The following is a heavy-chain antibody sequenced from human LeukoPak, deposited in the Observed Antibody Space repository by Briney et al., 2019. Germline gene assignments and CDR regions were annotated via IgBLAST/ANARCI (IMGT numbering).Heavy chain of an antibody. D-gene: IGHD2-2*02. J-gene: IGHJ4*02. Sequence: ASVKVSCKGSGGTFNTYVISWVRQAPGQGPEWMGSIIPNLGTSNYAQKFQGRVTVTADKSTSTAYMELSSLRSEDTAIYYCARSIVVIPATIPYYFDHWGQGTLVTVSS. V-gene: IGHV1-69*04. CDR3: ARSIVVIPATIPYYFDH. CDR2: IIPNLGTS. CDR1: GGTFNTYV.